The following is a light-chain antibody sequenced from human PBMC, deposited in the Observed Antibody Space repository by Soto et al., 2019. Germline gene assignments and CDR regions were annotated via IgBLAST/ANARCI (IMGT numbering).Light chain of an antibody. CDR1: QSVSSY. Sequence: EIVLTQSPATLSLSPGERVTLSCRASQSVSSYLAWYQQKPGQTPRLLIHDASNSTTGIPVRFSGSGSGTDFTLTIRSLEPEDFAVYYCQHLTNWPPTFCQWTRLEIK. CDR3: QHLTNWPPT. J-gene: IGKJ5*01. V-gene: IGKV3-11*01. CDR2: DAS.